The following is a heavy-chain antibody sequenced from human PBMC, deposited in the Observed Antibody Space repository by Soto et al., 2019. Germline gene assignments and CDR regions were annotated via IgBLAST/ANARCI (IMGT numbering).Heavy chain of an antibody. J-gene: IGHJ4*02. V-gene: IGHV4-34*01. D-gene: IGHD2-8*02. CDR2: INHSGST. Sequence: TLSLTCAVYGGSFSGDYWTWIRQPPGTGREWIGEINHSGSTNYNPSLKSRVTISVDTSKNQFSLKLTSVTAADTAVYYCARDKITGLFDYWGQGTLVTVSS. CDR3: ARDKITGLFDY. CDR1: GGSFSGDY.